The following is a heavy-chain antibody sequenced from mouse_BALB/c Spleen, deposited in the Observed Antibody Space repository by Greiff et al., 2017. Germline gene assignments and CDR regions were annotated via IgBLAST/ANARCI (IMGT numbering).Heavy chain of an antibody. CDR2: IRNKANGYTT. D-gene: IGHD1-1*01. CDR1: GFTFTDYY. V-gene: IGHV7-3*02. J-gene: IGHJ2*01. CDR3: ARGITSYCFDS. Sequence: EVHLVESGGGLVQPGGSLRLSCATSGFTFTDYYMSWVRQPPGKALEWLGFIRNKANGYTTEYSASVKGRFTISRDNSQSFLYLQMNTLRAEDSATYYCARGITSYCFDSWGQGTTLTVAS.